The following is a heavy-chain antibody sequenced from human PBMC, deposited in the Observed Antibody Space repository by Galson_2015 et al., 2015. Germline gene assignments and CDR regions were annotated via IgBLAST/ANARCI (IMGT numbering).Heavy chain of an antibody. J-gene: IGHJ4*02. V-gene: IGHV2-70*01. CDR3: ARMKNWAIDY. D-gene: IGHD7-27*01. CDR2: IDWGDDK. Sequence: WLPLIDWGDDKYYTTSLKTRLTVSKDTSRNQVVLTMTSMDPVDTATYYCARMKNWAIDYWGQGTLVTVSS.